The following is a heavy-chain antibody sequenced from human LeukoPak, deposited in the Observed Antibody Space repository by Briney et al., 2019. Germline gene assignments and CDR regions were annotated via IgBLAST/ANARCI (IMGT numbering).Heavy chain of an antibody. D-gene: IGHD2-2*01. Sequence: GGALRISCAAPGFTFSSYAIHWGRPGPRKGPGGGGGISYDGSNKYYADSVKGRFTISRDNSKNTLYLQMNSLRAEDTAVYYCARDAGDIVVVPAAQYNWFDPWGQGTLVTVSS. CDR3: ARDAGDIVVVPAAQYNWFDP. V-gene: IGHV3-30-3*01. CDR1: GFTFSSYA. CDR2: ISYDGSNK. J-gene: IGHJ5*02.